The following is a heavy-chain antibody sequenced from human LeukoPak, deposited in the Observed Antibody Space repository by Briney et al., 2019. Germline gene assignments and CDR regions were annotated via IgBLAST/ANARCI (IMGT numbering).Heavy chain of an antibody. CDR2: INRDGSER. Sequence: GGSLRLSCAASGFAFSNYWMTWVRQAPGKGLEWVANINRDGSERYYVDSVKGRFTISRDDAKSSLYLQMNSLRAEDTAVYYCARRNAMDVWGQGTTVIVFS. J-gene: IGHJ6*02. CDR3: ARRNAMDV. V-gene: IGHV3-7*03. CDR1: GFAFSNYW.